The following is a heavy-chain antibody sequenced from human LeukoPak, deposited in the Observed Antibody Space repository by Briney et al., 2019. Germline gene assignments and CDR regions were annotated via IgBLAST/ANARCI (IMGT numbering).Heavy chain of an antibody. D-gene: IGHD5/OR15-5a*01. CDR3: ARISFVYYIDY. V-gene: IGHV3-48*01. J-gene: IGHJ4*02. CDR2: ISSSSSTI. Sequence: PGGSLRLSCAASGFTFSSYSMNWVRQAPGKGLEWVSYISSSSSTIYYADSVKGRFTISRDNAKNSLYLQMNSLRAEDTAVYYCARISFVYYIDYWGQGTLVTVSS. CDR1: GFTFSSYS.